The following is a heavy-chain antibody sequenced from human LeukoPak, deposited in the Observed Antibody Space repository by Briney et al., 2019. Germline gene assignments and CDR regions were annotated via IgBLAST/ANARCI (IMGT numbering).Heavy chain of an antibody. V-gene: IGHV4-34*01. CDR1: RGSSSGYY. Sequence: SETLSLTCPLYRGSSSGYYWSWIRQPPPAGREWTGELNHSGSTNYNSYLKSRVTISVDTSKNQFSLELSSVTALDTAVYYCARDGSGSRGTIGDYWGQGTLVTVSS. D-gene: IGHD3-10*01. J-gene: IGHJ4*02. CDR2: LNHSGST. CDR3: ARDGSGSRGTIGDY.